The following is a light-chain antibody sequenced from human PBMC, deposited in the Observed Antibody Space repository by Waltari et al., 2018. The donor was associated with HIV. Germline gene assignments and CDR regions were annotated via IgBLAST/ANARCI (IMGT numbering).Light chain of an antibody. V-gene: IGLV3-1*01. CDR1: ELGHKH. Sequence: SYEWSQPPSVSVSAGQTATITCSGDELGHKHVYWYQQRPGQSPVLVMSQNNKRPSGIPRRFSGSKSGNTATLTIRGTQTLDEATYYCQAWTSPGSIFGGGTILTVL. CDR3: QAWTSPGSI. CDR2: QNN. J-gene: IGLJ2*01.